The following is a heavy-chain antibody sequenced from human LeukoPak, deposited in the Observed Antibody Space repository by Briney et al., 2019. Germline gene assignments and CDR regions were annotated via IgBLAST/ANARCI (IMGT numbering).Heavy chain of an antibody. J-gene: IGHJ4*02. V-gene: IGHV1-2*06. CDR2: INPSSGVT. CDR1: GYTFTASY. D-gene: IGHD1/OR15-1a*01. Sequence: VASVKVSCTASGYTFTASYMHWVRQAPGQGLEWVGRINPSSGVTDYAQKFQGRVTMTRDTAITTAYMELTSMRSDDTAVYYCASGTTERIDYWGQGTLITVSS. CDR3: ASGTTERIDY.